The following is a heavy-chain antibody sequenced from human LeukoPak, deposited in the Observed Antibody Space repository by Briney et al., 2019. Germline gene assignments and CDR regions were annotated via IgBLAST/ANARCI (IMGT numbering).Heavy chain of an antibody. J-gene: IGHJ6*03. CDR1: GYTFTGYY. CDR3: ARVDSSGYYYYYYVDV. CDR2: INPNSGGT. Sequence: ASVKVSCKASGYTFTGYYMHWVRQAPGQGLEWMGWINPNSGGTNYAQKFQGRVTMTRDTSISTAYMELSRLRSDDTAVYYCARVDSSGYYYYYYVDVWGKGTTVTVSS. D-gene: IGHD3-3*01. V-gene: IGHV1-2*02.